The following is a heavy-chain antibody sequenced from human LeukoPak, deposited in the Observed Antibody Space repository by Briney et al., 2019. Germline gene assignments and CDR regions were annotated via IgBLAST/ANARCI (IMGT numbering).Heavy chain of an antibody. CDR3: ARDGSWPRAYWFDP. CDR2: IYHIGGT. J-gene: IGHJ5*02. CDR1: RGSISSSNW. V-gene: IGHV4-4*02. D-gene: IGHD6-13*01. Sequence: PSETLSLTCAVSRGSISSSNWWSWVRQPPAQGLGWIGEIYHIGGTNYNPSLNSRVAISVDKSKNQFSLKLSSVTAAGTAVYYCARDGSWPRAYWFDPCGQGTLVTVSS.